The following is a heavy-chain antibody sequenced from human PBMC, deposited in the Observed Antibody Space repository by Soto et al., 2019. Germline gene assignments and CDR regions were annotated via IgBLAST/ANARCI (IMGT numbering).Heavy chain of an antibody. J-gene: IGHJ4*02. Sequence: SETRSLTCSVSGYSISISNGWGWIRQPPGRGLEWIGYIYYSGTTYYNPSRKSRVTLSVDTSKNQFSLKLTSVTAVDTAVYYCARREIQGPIDYWGQGTLVTVS. D-gene: IGHD1-26*01. CDR1: GYSISISNG. CDR2: IYYSGTT. CDR3: ARREIQGPIDY. V-gene: IGHV4-28*01.